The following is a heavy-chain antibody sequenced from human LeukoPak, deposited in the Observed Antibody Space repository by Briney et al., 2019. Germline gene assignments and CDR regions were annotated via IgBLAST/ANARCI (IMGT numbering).Heavy chain of an antibody. Sequence: GESLKISCKGSGYSFTSYWIGWVRQMPGKGLEWMVVIYPGDSDTRYSPSFQGQVTISADKSISTAYLQWSSLKASDTAMYYCARHKGGDPGYYYYYYGMDVWGQGTTVTVSS. CDR2: IYPGDSDT. CDR1: GYSFTSYW. D-gene: IGHD4-17*01. J-gene: IGHJ6*02. CDR3: ARHKGGDPGYYYYYYGMDV. V-gene: IGHV5-51*01.